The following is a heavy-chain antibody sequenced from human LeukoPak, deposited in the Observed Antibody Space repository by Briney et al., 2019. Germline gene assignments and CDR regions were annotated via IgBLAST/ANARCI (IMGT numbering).Heavy chain of an antibody. Sequence: PSETLSLTCAVYGGSFSGYFWSWIRQPPGKGLEWIGEINHSGSTNYNPSLKSRVTISVDTSKNQFSLKLSSVTAADTAVYYCARGGRASGWSRYYFDYWGQGTLVTVSS. CDR3: ARGGRASGWSRYYFDY. J-gene: IGHJ4*02. D-gene: IGHD6-19*01. CDR2: INHSGST. CDR1: GGSFSGYF. V-gene: IGHV4-34*01.